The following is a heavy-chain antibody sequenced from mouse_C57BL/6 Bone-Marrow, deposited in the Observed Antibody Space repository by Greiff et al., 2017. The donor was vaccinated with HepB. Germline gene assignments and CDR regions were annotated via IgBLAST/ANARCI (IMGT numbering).Heavy chain of an antibody. Sequence: EVHLVESGGGLVQPGGSLSLSCAASGFTFTDYYMSWVRQPPGKALEWLGFIRNKANGYTTAYSASVKGRFTISRDNSQSILYLQMNALRGADSATNYCASNYYGSTWFDYWGQGTLVTVSA. V-gene: IGHV7-3*01. CDR2: IRNKANGYTT. CDR1: GFTFTDYY. J-gene: IGHJ3*01. D-gene: IGHD1-1*01. CDR3: ASNYYGSTWFDY.